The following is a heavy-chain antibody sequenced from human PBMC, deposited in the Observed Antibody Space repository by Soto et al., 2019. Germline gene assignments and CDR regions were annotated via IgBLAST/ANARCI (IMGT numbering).Heavy chain of an antibody. D-gene: IGHD6-6*01. Sequence: GGSLRHSCAASGGTCVDYGMSWVRQAPGKGLEWVSGINWNGGSTGYADSVKGRFTISRDNAKNSLYLQMNSLRAEDTALYHCARFGSSAARPDYYYYMDVWGKGTTVTV. CDR3: ARFGSSAARPDYYYYMDV. CDR2: INWNGGST. CDR1: GGTCVDYG. J-gene: IGHJ6*03. V-gene: IGHV3-20*01.